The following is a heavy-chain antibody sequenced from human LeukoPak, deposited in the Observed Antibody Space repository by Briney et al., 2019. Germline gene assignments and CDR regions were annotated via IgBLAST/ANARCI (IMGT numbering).Heavy chain of an antibody. CDR1: GGTFSSYA. V-gene: IGHV1-69*01. J-gene: IGHJ5*02. Sequence: GSSVKVSCKASGGTFSSYAISWVRQAPGQGLEWMGGIIPIFGTANYAQKFQGRVTITADESTSTAYMELSSLRSEDTAVYYCASIIVGATHPRWFDPWGQGTLVTVSS. CDR2: IIPIFGTA. CDR3: ASIIVGATHPRWFDP. D-gene: IGHD1-26*01.